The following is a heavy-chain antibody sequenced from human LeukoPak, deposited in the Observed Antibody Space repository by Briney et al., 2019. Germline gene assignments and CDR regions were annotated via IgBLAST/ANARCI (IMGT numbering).Heavy chain of an antibody. Sequence: PSQTLSPTCTVSGGSISSGDYYWSWIRQPPGKGLEWIGYIYYSGSTYYNPSLKSRVTISVDTSKNQFSLKLSSVTAADTAVYYCARVDCSGGSCYYFDYWGQGTLVTVS. J-gene: IGHJ4*02. CDR2: IYYSGST. D-gene: IGHD2-15*01. CDR3: ARVDCSGGSCYYFDY. V-gene: IGHV4-30-4*01. CDR1: GGSISSGDYY.